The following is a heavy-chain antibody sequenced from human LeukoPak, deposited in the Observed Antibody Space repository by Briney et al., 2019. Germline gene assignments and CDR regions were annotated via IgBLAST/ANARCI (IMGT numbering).Heavy chain of an antibody. Sequence: SGGSLRLSCATSGFTFMNYAMSWVRQAPGKGLEWVSGISGSGGSTYYEDSLKGRFTISRDNSKDTLYLQMNSLRAEDTAVYYCARDLAYGDFPYYFDYWGQGTLVTVSS. CDR2: ISGSGGST. V-gene: IGHV3-23*01. J-gene: IGHJ4*02. CDR3: ARDLAYGDFPYYFDY. CDR1: GFTFMNYA. D-gene: IGHD4-17*01.